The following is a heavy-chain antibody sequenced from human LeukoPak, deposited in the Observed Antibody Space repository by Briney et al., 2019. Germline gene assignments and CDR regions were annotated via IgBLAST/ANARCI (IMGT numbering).Heavy chain of an antibody. CDR3: ARGLLDGYTHPAAFDI. D-gene: IGHD5-24*01. J-gene: IGHJ3*02. V-gene: IGHV4-59*01. Sequence: PSETLSLTCTVPGGSISSYYWSWIRQPPGKGLEWIGYIYYSGSTNYNPSLKSRVTISVDTSKNQFSLKLSSVTAADTAVYYCARGLLDGYTHPAAFDIWGQGTMVTVSS. CDR2: IYYSGST. CDR1: GGSISSYY.